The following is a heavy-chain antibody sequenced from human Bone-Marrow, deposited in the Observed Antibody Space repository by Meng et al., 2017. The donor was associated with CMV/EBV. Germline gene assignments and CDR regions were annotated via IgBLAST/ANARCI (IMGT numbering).Heavy chain of an antibody. CDR2: TYYRSKWYN. D-gene: IGHD2-2*01. V-gene: IGHV6-1*01. CDR3: ARSPSQTYYYYYGMDV. J-gene: IGHJ6*01. Sequence: SETLSLTCAISGDSVSSNSAAWNWIRQSPSRGLEWLGRTYYRSKWYNDYAVSVKSRITINPDTSKNQFSLQLNSVTPEDTAVYYCARSPSQTYYYYYGMDVWGQGTTVTGSS. CDR1: GDSVSSNSAA.